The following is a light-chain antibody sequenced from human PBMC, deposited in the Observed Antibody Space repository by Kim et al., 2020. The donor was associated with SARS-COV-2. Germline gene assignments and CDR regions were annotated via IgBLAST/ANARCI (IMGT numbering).Light chain of an antibody. Sequence: QAVVTQEHSLTVSPGGTVTLTCASSTGAVTRAHYPYWFQQKPSQAPTTLIFDTSDKHSWTPASFSGSLLGDKAVMTISGAQTEEEAEYYCLLSYNSPPAWWFGRDTQLTVL. CDR3: LLSYNSPPAWW. CDR1: TGAVTRAHY. J-gene: IGLJ7*01. CDR2: DTS. V-gene: IGLV7-46*01.